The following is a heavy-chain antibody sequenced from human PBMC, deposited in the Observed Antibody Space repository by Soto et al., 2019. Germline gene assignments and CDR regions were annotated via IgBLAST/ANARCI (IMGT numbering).Heavy chain of an antibody. CDR2: ISGSGGST. Sequence: PGGCLRLSCVASGFAFSSYAMIWVRQAPGKGLEWVSAISGSGGSTYYADSVKGRFTISRDNSKNTLYLQMNSLRAEDTAVYYCAKGIAVAEDAFDIWGQGTMVTVSS. CDR3: AKGIAVAEDAFDI. J-gene: IGHJ3*02. D-gene: IGHD6-19*01. CDR1: GFAFSSYA. V-gene: IGHV3-23*01.